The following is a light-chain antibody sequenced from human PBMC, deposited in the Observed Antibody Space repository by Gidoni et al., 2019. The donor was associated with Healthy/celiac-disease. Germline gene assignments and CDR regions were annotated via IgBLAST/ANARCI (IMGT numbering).Light chain of an antibody. CDR2: VKN. CDR1: SLRRYY. J-gene: IGLJ2*01. V-gene: IGLV3-19*01. Sequence: SSELTQDPAVYVALGQTVRITCQGDSLRRYYASWYQQKPGQAPVLVIYVKNHRPSGIPDRFSGSSSGNTASLTITGAQAEDEADYYCNSRDSSGNHVVFGGGTKLTVL. CDR3: NSRDSSGNHVV.